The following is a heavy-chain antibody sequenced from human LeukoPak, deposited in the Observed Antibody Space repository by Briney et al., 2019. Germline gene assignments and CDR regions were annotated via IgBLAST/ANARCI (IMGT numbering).Heavy chain of an antibody. CDR1: GASVSSGSYY. J-gene: IGHJ4*02. V-gene: IGHV4-39*01. D-gene: IGHD3-22*01. CDR3: ATYYDSSGYYVEDY. Sequence: SETLSLTCTVSGASVSSGSYYWSWIRQPPGKGLEWIGYIYYSGSTYYNPSLKSRVTISVDTSKNQFSLKLSSVTAADTAVYYCATYYDSSGYYVEDYWGQGTLVTVSS. CDR2: IYYSGST.